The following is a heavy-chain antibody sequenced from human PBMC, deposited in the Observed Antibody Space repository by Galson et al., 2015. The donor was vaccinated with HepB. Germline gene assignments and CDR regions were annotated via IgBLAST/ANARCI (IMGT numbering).Heavy chain of an antibody. V-gene: IGHV3-21*01. CDR1: GFTLSSYR. CDR2: ISSSSSYI. J-gene: IGHJ4*02. CDR3: ARPYYDSSGYPRY. Sequence: SLRLSCAASGFTLSSYRMNWVRQAPGKGLEWVSSISSSSSYIYYADSVKGRFTISRDNAKNSLYLQMNSLRAEDTAVYYCARPYYDSSGYPRYWGQGTLVTVSS. D-gene: IGHD3-22*01.